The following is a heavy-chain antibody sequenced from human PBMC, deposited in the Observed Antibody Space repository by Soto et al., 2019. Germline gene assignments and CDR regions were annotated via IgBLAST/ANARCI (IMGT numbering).Heavy chain of an antibody. D-gene: IGHD3-9*01. Sequence: QVQLQESGPGLVKPSQTLTLTCTVSGGSISSGSFYWSWIRQHPGKGLEWIGHISDSGSSYYNPSLESRVTISVDTSKNQVSLKLSAVTAADKAVYFCARTTFFDIFTAYYSLFDYWVQGTLVTVSS. CDR2: ISDSGSS. J-gene: IGHJ4*02. CDR1: GGSISSGSFY. V-gene: IGHV4-31*03. CDR3: ARTTFFDIFTAYYSLFDY.